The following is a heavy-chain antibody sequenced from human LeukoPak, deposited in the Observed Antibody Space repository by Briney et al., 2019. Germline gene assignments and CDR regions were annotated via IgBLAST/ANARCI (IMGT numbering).Heavy chain of an antibody. D-gene: IGHD3-22*01. CDR3: TRHPNFYYDSSGYFY. J-gene: IGHJ4*02. CDR2: IRNKANSYAT. Sequence: PGGSLRLSCAASGFTFSGSAMHWVRQASGKGLEWVGRIRNKANSYATAYAASVKGRFTISRDDSKNTAYLQMNSLKTEDTAVYYCTRHPNFYYDSSGYFYWGQGTLVTVSS. V-gene: IGHV3-73*01. CDR1: GFTFSGSA.